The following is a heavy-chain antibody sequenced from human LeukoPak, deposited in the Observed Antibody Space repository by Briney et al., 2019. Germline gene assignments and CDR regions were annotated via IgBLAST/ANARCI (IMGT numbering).Heavy chain of an antibody. CDR2: ISGSSDNT. D-gene: IGHD6-13*01. J-gene: IGHJ4*02. V-gene: IGHV3-23*01. CDR1: GFTFSTYA. CDR3: ARAPRQLAFDY. Sequence: GGSLRLSCAASGFTFSTYAMNWVRQAPGKGLEGVSAISGSSDNTYYADSVKCRVTISRDNSKNTLYLQMNRLRAEDTAVYYCARAPRQLAFDYWGQGTLVTVSS.